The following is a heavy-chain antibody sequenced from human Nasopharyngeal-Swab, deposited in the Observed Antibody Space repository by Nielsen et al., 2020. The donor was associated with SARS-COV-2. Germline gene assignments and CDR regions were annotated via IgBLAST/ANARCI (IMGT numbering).Heavy chain of an antibody. V-gene: IGHV4-39*01. D-gene: IGHD1-26*01. CDR1: GGSISSSSYY. Sequence: SETLSLTCTVSGGSISSSSYYWGWIRQPPGKGLEWIGSIYYSGSTYYNPSLKSRVTIFVDTSKNQFSLKLSSVTAADTAVYYCARVFPPRVIVGVTELDYWGQGTLVTVSS. J-gene: IGHJ4*02. CDR3: ARVFPPRVIVGVTELDY. CDR2: IYYSGST.